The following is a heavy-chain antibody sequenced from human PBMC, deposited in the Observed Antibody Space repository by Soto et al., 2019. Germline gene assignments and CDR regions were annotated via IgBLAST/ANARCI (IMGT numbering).Heavy chain of an antibody. CDR3: AVVPAANGHYGMDV. V-gene: IGHV3-48*01. Sequence: GGSLRLSCAASAFTFSSYAMSWVRQAPGKGLEWVSDISSSSSTTYYADSVKGRFTISRDNAKNSLYLQMNSLRAEDTAVYYCAVVPAANGHYGMDVWGQGTTVTVSS. J-gene: IGHJ6*02. D-gene: IGHD2-2*01. CDR1: AFTFSSYA. CDR2: ISSSSSTT.